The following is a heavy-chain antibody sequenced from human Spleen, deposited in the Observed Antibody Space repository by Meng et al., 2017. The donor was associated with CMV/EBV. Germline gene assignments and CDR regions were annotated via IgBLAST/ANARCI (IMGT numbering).Heavy chain of an antibody. CDR2: IYYSGST. CDR3: ARDPIVGATRFDY. Sequence: VSGGSVSSGSYYWGWIRQPPGKGLEWIGYIYYSGSTNYNPSLKSRVTISVDTSKNQFSLKLSSVTAADTAVYYCARDPIVGATRFDYWGQGTLVTVSS. J-gene: IGHJ4*02. V-gene: IGHV4-61*01. CDR1: GGSVSSGSYY. D-gene: IGHD1-26*01.